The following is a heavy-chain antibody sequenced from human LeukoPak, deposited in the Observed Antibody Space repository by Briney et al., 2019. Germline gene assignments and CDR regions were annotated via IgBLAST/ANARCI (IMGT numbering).Heavy chain of an antibody. CDR2: ISAYNGNT. CDR1: GYTFTSYG. CDR3: ARAYHYDFWSGYPDYYYYGMDV. J-gene: IGHJ6*02. V-gene: IGHV1-18*01. D-gene: IGHD3-3*01. Sequence: LGASVKVSCKASGYTFTSYGISWVRQAPGQGLEWMGWISAYNGNTNYAQKLQGRVTMTTDTSTSTAYMELRSLRSDDTAVYYCARAYHYDFWSGYPDYYYYGMDVWGQGTTVTVSS.